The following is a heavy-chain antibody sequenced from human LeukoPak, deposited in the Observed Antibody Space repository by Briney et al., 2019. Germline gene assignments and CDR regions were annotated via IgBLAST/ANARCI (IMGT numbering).Heavy chain of an antibody. J-gene: IGHJ4*02. D-gene: IGHD6-13*01. CDR2: ISSSSTYI. Sequence: PGGSLRLSCGASGFTFSSYSMSWVRQAPGKGLEWVSSISSSSTYIYYVDSVKGRFTISRDDAKNSLYLQTNSLRAEDTAVYYCARGWDGFFSIAAAGTGTTDYWGQGTLVTVSS. CDR1: GFTFSSYS. CDR3: ARGWDGFFSIAAAGTGTTDY. V-gene: IGHV3-21*01.